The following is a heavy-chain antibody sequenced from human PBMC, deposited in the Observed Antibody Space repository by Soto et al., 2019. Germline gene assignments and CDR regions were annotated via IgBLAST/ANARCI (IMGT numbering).Heavy chain of an antibody. CDR3: AKRGVDTFGLSY. CDR1: GFTFSSFW. J-gene: IGHJ4*02. D-gene: IGHD3-10*01. Sequence: EVQLVESGGGLVQPGGSLRLSCAVSGFTFSSFWMHWVRQAPWEGLVWVSRINTDGSSTSYADSVKGRFTISRDNAKNTLYLQMNSLRVEDTAMYYCAKRGVDTFGLSYWGQGTLVTVSS. CDR2: INTDGSST. V-gene: IGHV3-74*01.